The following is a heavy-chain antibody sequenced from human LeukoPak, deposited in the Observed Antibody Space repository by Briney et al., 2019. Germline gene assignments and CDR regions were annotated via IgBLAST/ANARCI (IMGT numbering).Heavy chain of an antibody. CDR2: MHSSGTT. V-gene: IGHV4-4*07. Sequence: SETLSLTCTVSGGSISSDYWSWIRQPAGKGLEWIGRMHSSGTTNYNPSLQSRVTISVDTSKNQFSLKLSSVTAADTAVYYCARPRRGYSYKFADAFDLWGQGTMVTVSS. CDR3: ARPRRGYSYKFADAFDL. D-gene: IGHD5-18*01. CDR1: GGSISSDY. J-gene: IGHJ3*01.